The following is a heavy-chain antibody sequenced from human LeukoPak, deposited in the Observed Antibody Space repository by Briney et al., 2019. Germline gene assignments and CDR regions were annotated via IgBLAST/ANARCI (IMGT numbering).Heavy chain of an antibody. CDR1: VYSFTSYY. D-gene: IGHD3-10*01. V-gene: IGHV1-46*01. CDR2: INPSGGST. CDR3: ARGYGSGSYYNSYYCYGMDV. Sequence: ASVKVSCKASVYSFTSYYMHWVRQAPGQGLEWMGIINPSGGSTSYAQKFQGRVTMTRDTSTSAVNMELSSLRSEDTAVYYCARGYGSGSYYNSYYCYGMDVWGQGTTVTVSS. J-gene: IGHJ6*02.